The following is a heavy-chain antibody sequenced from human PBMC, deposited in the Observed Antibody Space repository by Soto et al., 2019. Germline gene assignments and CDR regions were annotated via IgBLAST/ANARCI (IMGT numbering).Heavy chain of an antibody. Sequence: QVQLVQSGAEVKKPGASVKVSCKASGYTFTSYYMHWVRQAPGQGLEWMGIINPSGGSTSYAQKFQGRVTMTRDTSTSTVYMELSSLRSEDTAVYYCARDYYYDSSGYYADYYYGMDVWGQGTMVTVSS. V-gene: IGHV1-46*01. CDR3: ARDYYYDSSGYYADYYYGMDV. J-gene: IGHJ6*02. CDR1: GYTFTSYY. D-gene: IGHD3-22*01. CDR2: INPSGGST.